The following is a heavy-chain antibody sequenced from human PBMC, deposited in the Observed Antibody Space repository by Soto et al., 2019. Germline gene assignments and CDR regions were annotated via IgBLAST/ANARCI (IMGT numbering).Heavy chain of an antibody. D-gene: IGHD1-26*01. CDR2: ISSSSSYI. CDR1: GFTFSSYG. Sequence: GGSLRLSCAASGFTFSSYGMNWVRQAPGKGLEWVSSISSSSSYIYYADSVKGRFTISRDNAKNSLYLQMNSLRAEDTAVYYCARVEGGSYYYYYYYGMDVWGQGTTVTVSS. CDR3: ARVEGGSYYYYYYYGMDV. V-gene: IGHV3-21*01. J-gene: IGHJ6*02.